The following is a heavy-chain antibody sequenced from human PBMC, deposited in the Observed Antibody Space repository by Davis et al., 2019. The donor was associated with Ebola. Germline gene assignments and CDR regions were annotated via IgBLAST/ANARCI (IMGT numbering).Heavy chain of an antibody. CDR3: TTPGRLDSGDDGVDI. CDR1: GYTFPNYY. CDR2: INPKGGRT. Sequence: SVPVSCQSSGYTFPNYYMHWVRQAPGHGLEWVGLINPKGGRTLYAQKFQGRVTVTRDTSTTTVYMDLSSLRSEDTSLYYCTTPGRLDSGDDGVDIWGQGTMVTVSA. J-gene: IGHJ3*02. D-gene: IGHD5-12*01. V-gene: IGHV1-46*03.